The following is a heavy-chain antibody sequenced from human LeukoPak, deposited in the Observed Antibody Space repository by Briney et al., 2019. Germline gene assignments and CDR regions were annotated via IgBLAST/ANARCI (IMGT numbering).Heavy chain of an antibody. V-gene: IGHV3-23*01. Sequence: GGSLRLSCAASGFTFSNYIMNWVRLAPGKGLEWVSVISSGGGTTYYSDSVKGRFIISRDNSKNMLYLQMNSLRVDDTALYYCAKAGIAVPATPEYCGQGTQVTVSS. CDR2: ISSGGGTT. D-gene: IGHD6-19*01. J-gene: IGHJ4*02. CDR1: GFTFSNYI. CDR3: AKAGIAVPATPEY.